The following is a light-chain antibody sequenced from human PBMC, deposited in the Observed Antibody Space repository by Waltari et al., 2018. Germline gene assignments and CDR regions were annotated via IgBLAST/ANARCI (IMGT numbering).Light chain of an antibody. CDR2: DVS. J-gene: IGLJ2*01. V-gene: IGLV2-14*01. CDR3: SSYTSSSTLGV. Sequence: QSALTQPASVSGSPGQSITISCTGTSSDVGGYNYVSWYQQHPGKAPKPMIYDVSKRPSGVSNRFSCSKSGNTASLTISVLQAEYEADYYCSSYTSSSTLGVFGGGTKLTVL. CDR1: SSDVGGYNY.